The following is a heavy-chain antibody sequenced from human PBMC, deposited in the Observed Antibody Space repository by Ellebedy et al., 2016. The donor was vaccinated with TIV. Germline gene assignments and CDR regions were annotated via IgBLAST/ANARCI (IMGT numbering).Heavy chain of an antibody. CDR3: AKVRVWYRDAVNS. CDR2: ASDGGHGT. CDR1: GFSFSTYA. V-gene: IGHV3-23*01. Sequence: GESLKISCAASGFSFSTYAMIWVRQAPGKGLEWVSSASDGGHGTDYAASVEGRFTISRDHSQSTIYLQMDSLRADDTAVYYCAKVRVWYRDAVNSWGPGTRVTVSS. J-gene: IGHJ4*02. D-gene: IGHD1-1*01.